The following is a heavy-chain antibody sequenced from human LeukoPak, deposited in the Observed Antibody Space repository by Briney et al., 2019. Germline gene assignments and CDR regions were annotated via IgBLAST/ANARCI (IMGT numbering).Heavy chain of an antibody. CDR1: GGSFSGYY. D-gene: IGHD4-17*01. J-gene: IGHJ6*02. CDR3: ARVPTTVTTPQGMDV. Sequence: SETLSLTCAVYGGSFSGYYWSWIRQPPGKGLEWIGEINHSGSTNYNPSLKSRVTISVDTSKNQSSLKLSPVTAADTAVYYCARVPTTVTTPQGMDVWGQGTTVTVSS. V-gene: IGHV4-34*01. CDR2: INHSGST.